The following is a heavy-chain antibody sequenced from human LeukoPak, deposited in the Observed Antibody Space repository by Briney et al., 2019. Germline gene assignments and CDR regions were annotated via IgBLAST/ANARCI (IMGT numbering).Heavy chain of an antibody. Sequence: SETLSLTCTVSGGSINSYYWSWIRQPPGKGLEWIGYIYYSGSTNYNPSLKSRVTISEDTSKNQLSLKLSSVTAADTAVYYCARTSRDYGDYIGVFDIWGQGTMVTVSS. CDR3: ARTSRDYGDYIGVFDI. CDR2: IYYSGST. V-gene: IGHV4-59*01. CDR1: GGSINSYY. J-gene: IGHJ3*02. D-gene: IGHD4-17*01.